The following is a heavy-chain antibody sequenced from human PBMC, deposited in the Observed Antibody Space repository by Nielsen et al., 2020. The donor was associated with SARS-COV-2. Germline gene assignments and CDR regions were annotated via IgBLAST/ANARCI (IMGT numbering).Heavy chain of an antibody. J-gene: IGHJ4*02. Sequence: GESLKISCAASGFTFSSYAMSWVRQAPGKGLEWVSSISSSSSYIYYADSVKGRFTISRDNAKNSLYLQMNSLRAEDTAVYYCARVDYGDYGYYFDYWGQGTLVTVSS. D-gene: IGHD4-17*01. CDR2: ISSSSSYI. CDR3: ARVDYGDYGYYFDY. CDR1: GFTFSSYA. V-gene: IGHV3-21*01.